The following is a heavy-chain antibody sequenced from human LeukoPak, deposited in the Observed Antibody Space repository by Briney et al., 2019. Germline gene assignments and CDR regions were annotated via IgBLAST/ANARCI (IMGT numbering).Heavy chain of an antibody. CDR1: GYTFTGYS. J-gene: IGHJ4*02. Sequence: ASVKVSCKASGYTFTGYSMHWGRHAPGQGLGWMGWINPNSGGTKYAQKFQGRVTMTRDTSISTAYIELSRLRSDDTAVYYCARDSDDSSGYYYNYWGQGTLVTVSS. CDR3: ARDSDDSSGYYYNY. V-gene: IGHV1-2*02. D-gene: IGHD3-22*01. CDR2: INPNSGGT.